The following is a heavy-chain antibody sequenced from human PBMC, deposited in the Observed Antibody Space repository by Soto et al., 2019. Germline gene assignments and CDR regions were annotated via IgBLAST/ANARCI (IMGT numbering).Heavy chain of an antibody. CDR1: GDSFSIDNYY. Sequence: PSLTCAVSGDSFSIDNYYWSWIRQPPGKGLEWIGYIYYSGTTNYNSYLKSRLSLSVDMSKNQFSLKLASVTAADTAVYFCARSQRGRTAFTFDYWGQGALVTVSS. V-gene: IGHV4-61*01. J-gene: IGHJ4*02. CDR2: IYYSGTT. D-gene: IGHD3-16*01. CDR3: ARSQRGRTAFTFDY.